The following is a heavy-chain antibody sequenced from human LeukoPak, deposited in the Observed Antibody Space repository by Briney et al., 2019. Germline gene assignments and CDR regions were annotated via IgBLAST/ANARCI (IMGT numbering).Heavy chain of an antibody. J-gene: IGHJ2*01. CDR1: GYTFTSYG. V-gene: IGHV1-18*04. CDR2: ISAYNGNT. D-gene: IGHD1-1*01. CDR3: ARDGSDNWTDGDWYSDL. Sequence: ASVQVSCKASGYTFTSYGISWVRQAPGQGLELMGWISAYNGNTDYAQKLQGRVTMTTDTSTSTDYMELRSLRSDDTAVYYCARDGSDNWTDGDWYSDLWGRGSLVTVYS.